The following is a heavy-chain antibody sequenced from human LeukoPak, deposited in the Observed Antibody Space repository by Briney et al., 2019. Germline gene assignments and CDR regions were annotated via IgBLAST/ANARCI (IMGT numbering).Heavy chain of an antibody. CDR1: GGSFSGYY. J-gene: IGHJ4*02. D-gene: IGHD3-10*01. V-gene: IGHV4-34*01. Sequence: PSETLSLTCAVYGGSFSGYYWSWIRQPPGKGLEWIGEINHSGSTNYNPSLKSRVTISVDTSKNQFSLKLSSVTAADTAVYYCARAMVRGVIKAPFDYWGQGTLVTVSS. CDR2: INHSGST. CDR3: ARAMVRGVIKAPFDY.